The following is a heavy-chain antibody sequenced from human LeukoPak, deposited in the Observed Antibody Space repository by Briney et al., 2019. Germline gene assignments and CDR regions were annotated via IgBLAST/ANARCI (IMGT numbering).Heavy chain of an antibody. Sequence: SETLSLTCTVSRGSISTSNYYWGWVRQPPGKALEWIGNIFYSGSTYYSPSLKSRVTISLDTSRNQFSLKMSSVTAADTAVYYCARVNGFTGTFDYWGQGTLVTVSS. D-gene: IGHD1-1*01. V-gene: IGHV4-39*07. CDR1: RGSISTSNYY. CDR3: ARVNGFTGTFDY. J-gene: IGHJ4*02. CDR2: IFYSGST.